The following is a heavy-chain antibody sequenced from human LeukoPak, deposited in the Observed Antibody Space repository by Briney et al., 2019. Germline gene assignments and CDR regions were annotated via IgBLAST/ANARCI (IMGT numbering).Heavy chain of an antibody. CDR2: ISYDGSNK. D-gene: IGHD6-13*01. V-gene: IGHV3-30-3*01. J-gene: IGHJ4*02. Sequence: GGSLRLSCAASGFTFSSYAMHWVRQAPGKGLEWVAVISYDGSNKYYADSVKGRFTISRDNSKNTLYLQMNSLRAEDTAVYYCVKGYSSSWYDTPDYWGQGTLVTVSS. CDR1: GFTFSSYA. CDR3: VKGYSSSWYDTPDY.